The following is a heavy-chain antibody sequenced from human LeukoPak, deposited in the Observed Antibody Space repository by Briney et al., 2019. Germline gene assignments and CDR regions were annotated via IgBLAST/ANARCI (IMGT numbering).Heavy chain of an antibody. CDR1: GVSITSVSSATYY. CDR2: IYYTGST. Sequence: SETLSLTCTVSGVSITSVSSATYYWGWIRQPPGKGLEWIGNIYYTGSTFYNPSLKSRVTISVDTSKNQFSLKLSSVTAADTAVYYCARRQPTIVGAETFDIWGQGTMVTVSS. J-gene: IGHJ3*02. CDR3: ARRQPTIVGAETFDI. V-gene: IGHV4-39*01. D-gene: IGHD1-26*01.